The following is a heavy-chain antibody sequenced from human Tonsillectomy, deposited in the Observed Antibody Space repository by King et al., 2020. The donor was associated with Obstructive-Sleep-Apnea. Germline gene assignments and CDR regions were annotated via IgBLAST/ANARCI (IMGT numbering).Heavy chain of an antibody. CDR2: IYYSGST. J-gene: IGHJ4*02. CDR3: ARHERDDSSGYYYLYYFDY. V-gene: IGHV4-59*08. Sequence: QLQESGPGLVKPSETLSLTCTVSGGSISSYYWSWIRQPPGKGLEWIGYIYYSGSTNYNPSLKIRVTISVYTSKNQVSLKLSSVTAADTAVYYCARHERDDSSGYYYLYYFDYWGQGTLVTVSS. CDR1: GGSISSYY. D-gene: IGHD3-22*01.